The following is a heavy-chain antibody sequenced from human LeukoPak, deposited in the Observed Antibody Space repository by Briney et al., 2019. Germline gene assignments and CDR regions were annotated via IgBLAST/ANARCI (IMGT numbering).Heavy chain of an antibody. CDR2: IYYSGST. CDR3: ARGDIVVVPAASWFDP. Sequence: SETLSLTCTVSDDSISSSSYHWGWIRQPPGKGLEWIGSIYYSGSTYYNPSLKSRVTISVDTSKNQFSLKLSSVTAADTAVYYCARGDIVVVPAASWFDPWGQGTLVTVSS. CDR1: DDSISSSSYH. D-gene: IGHD2-2*01. V-gene: IGHV4-39*07. J-gene: IGHJ5*02.